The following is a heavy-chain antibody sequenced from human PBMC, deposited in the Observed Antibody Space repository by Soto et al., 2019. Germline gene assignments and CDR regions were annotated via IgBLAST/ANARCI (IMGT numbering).Heavy chain of an antibody. D-gene: IGHD2-2*01. CDR3: ARGAPPDIVVVPAAMVGNWFDP. CDR2: INHSGST. Sequence: TSETLSLTCAVYGGSFSGYYWSWIRQPPGKGLEWIGEINHSGSTNYNPSLKSRVTISVDTSKNQFSLKLSSVTAADTAVYYCARGAPPDIVVVPAAMVGNWFDPWGQGTLVTVSS. V-gene: IGHV4-34*01. J-gene: IGHJ5*02. CDR1: GGSFSGYY.